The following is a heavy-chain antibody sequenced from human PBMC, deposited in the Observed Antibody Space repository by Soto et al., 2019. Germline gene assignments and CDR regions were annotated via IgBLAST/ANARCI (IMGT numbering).Heavy chain of an antibody. J-gene: IGHJ4*02. Sequence: SETLSLTCTVSGGSISSYYWSWIRQPPGKGLEWIGYTYYSGSTNYNPSLKSRVTISVDTSKNQFSLKLSSVTAADTAVYYCARFSYDYIWGSYRFAEGFDYWGQGTLVTVSS. CDR3: ARFSYDYIWGSYRFAEGFDY. CDR2: TYYSGST. D-gene: IGHD3-16*02. CDR1: GGSISSYY. V-gene: IGHV4-59*01.